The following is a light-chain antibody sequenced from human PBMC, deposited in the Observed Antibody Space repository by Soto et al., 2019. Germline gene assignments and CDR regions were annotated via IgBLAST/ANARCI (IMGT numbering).Light chain of an antibody. Sequence: EIVMTQSPATLSVSPGERATLSCRASQSVSRNVAWYQQKPGQAPRLLIYGASTRATGIPARFSGSGSGTEFPLTISSLQSDDFALYYCQQYNNWPSLFTFGPGTKVDIK. CDR2: GAS. J-gene: IGKJ3*01. V-gene: IGKV3-15*01. CDR3: QQYNNWPSLFT. CDR1: QSVSRN.